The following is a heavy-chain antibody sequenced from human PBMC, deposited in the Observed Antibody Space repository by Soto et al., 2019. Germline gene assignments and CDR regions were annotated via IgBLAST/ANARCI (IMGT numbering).Heavy chain of an antibody. CDR3: ASDGDYGDSNVHSAFDI. Sequence: SETLSLTCTVSGGSISSYYWSWIRQPPGKGLEWIGYIYYSGSTNYTPSLKSRVTISVDTSKNQFSLKLNSVTAADTAVYYCASDGDYGDSNVHSAFDICGQGTIVTISS. D-gene: IGHD4-17*01. CDR1: GGSISSYY. J-gene: IGHJ3*02. CDR2: IYYSGST. V-gene: IGHV4-59*01.